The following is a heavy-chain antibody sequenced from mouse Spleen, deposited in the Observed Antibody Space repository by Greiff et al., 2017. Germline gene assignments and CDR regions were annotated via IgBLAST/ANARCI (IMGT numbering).Heavy chain of an antibody. V-gene: IGHV5-9*04. CDR3: ARQEIYYGSSPWFAY. CDR2: ISSGGGNT. D-gene: IGHD1-1*01. J-gene: IGHJ3*01. CDR1: GFTFSSYA. Sequence: EVKLVESGGGLVKLGGSLKLSCAASGFTFSSYAMSWVRQTPEKRLEWVATISSGGGNTYYPDSVKGRFTISRDNAKNTLYLQMSSLKSEDTAMYYCARQEIYYGSSPWFAYWGQGTLVTVSA.